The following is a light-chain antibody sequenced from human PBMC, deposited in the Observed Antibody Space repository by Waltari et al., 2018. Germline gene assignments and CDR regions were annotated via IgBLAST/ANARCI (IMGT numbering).Light chain of an antibody. J-gene: IGKJ5*01. CDR2: GAS. CDR1: QNVGNNY. V-gene: IGKV3-20*01. CDR3: QQYASPPIT. Sequence: EILLTQSPGTLSLSPGERATLSCRASQNVGNNYLGGYQQKPGQAPRLLIFGASNRATGIPDRFSGSGSGTDFTLTISRLEPEDFAVYFCQQYASPPITFGQGTRLE.